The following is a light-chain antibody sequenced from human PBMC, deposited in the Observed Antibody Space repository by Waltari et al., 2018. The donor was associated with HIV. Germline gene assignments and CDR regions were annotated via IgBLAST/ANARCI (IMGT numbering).Light chain of an antibody. CDR3: SSYTSSSTWV. CDR2: EVV. J-gene: IGLJ3*02. CDR1: RSDVGGYTF. V-gene: IGLV2-14*01. Sequence: QSALTQPASVSASPGQSITIPCTGTRSDVGGYTFVSWYQQHPGKAPQLMIYEVVHRPSGVSNRFSGFKSANTASLTISGLQAADEAYYYCSSYTSSSTWVFGGGTKLTVL.